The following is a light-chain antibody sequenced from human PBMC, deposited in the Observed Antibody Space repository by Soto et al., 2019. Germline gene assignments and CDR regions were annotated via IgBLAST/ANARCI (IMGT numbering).Light chain of an antibody. CDR3: QQYNSYSTWT. Sequence: DVQMTQSPSAMSASVGDRVTIACRASQDISRFVAWFQHKPGRAPERLIYETSSLQPGVPSRFSGSGSGTEFTLAISGLQPEDFATYYCQQYNSYSTWTFGQGTEVEIK. J-gene: IGKJ1*01. CDR1: QDISRF. V-gene: IGKV1-17*03. CDR2: ETS.